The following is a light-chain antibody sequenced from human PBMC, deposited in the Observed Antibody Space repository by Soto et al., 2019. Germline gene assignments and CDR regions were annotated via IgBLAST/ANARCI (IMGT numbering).Light chain of an antibody. J-gene: IGLJ1*01. V-gene: IGLV1-40*01. Sequence: QSVLTQPPSVSGSPGQRVTISCTWSSSNIGAGYDVHWYQQLPGTAPKLLIYANINRPAGVPDRFSGSKSGTSASLAITGLQAEDEADYYCQSYDSSPSGYVFGTGTKVTVL. CDR1: SSNIGAGYD. CDR2: ANI. CDR3: QSYDSSPSGYV.